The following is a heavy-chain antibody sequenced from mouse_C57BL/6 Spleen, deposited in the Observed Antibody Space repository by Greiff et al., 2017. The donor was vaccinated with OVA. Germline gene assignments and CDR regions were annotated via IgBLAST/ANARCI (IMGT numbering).Heavy chain of an antibody. CDR1: GYTFTDYY. Sequence: EVQLQQSGPELVKPGASVKISCKASGYTFTDYYMNWVKQSHGKSLEWIGDINPNNGGTSYNQKFKGKATLTVDKSSSTAYMELRSLTSEDSAVYYCARSLMVTTGGDYWGQGTTLTVSS. CDR3: ARSLMVTTGGDY. D-gene: IGHD2-2*01. V-gene: IGHV1-26*01. J-gene: IGHJ2*01. CDR2: INPNNGGT.